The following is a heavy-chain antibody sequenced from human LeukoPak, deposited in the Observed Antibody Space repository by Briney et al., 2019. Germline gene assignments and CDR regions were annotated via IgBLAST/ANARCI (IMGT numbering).Heavy chain of an antibody. CDR3: ARVRSYSTGPHDAFDI. CDR2: MNPNSGNT. D-gene: IGHD1-26*01. CDR1: GYTFTSYD. Sequence: ASVKVSCKASGYTFTSYDINWVRQATGQGLEWMGWMNPNSGNTGYAQKFQGRVTMTRNTSISTAYMELSSLRSEDTAVYYCARVRSYSTGPHDAFDIWGQGTMVTVSS. V-gene: IGHV1-8*01. J-gene: IGHJ3*02.